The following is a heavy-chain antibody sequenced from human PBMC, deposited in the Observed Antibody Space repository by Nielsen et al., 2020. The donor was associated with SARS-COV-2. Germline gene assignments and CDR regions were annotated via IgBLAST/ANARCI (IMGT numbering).Heavy chain of an antibody. Sequence: SETLSLTCTVSGGSINSGDYYWNWVRQPPGKGLEWIGYIYYSGSTYYNPSLKSRVTISVDTSKNQFSLKLSSVTAADTAVYYCARDRVSGSYYNYYYGMDVWGQGTTVTVSS. J-gene: IGHJ6*02. V-gene: IGHV4-30-4*01. CDR1: GGSINSGDYY. CDR2: IYYSGST. D-gene: IGHD3-10*01. CDR3: ARDRVSGSYYNYYYGMDV.